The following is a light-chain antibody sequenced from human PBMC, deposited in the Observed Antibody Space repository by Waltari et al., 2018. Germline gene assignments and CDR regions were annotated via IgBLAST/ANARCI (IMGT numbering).Light chain of an antibody. CDR2: DAS. V-gene: IGKV3-11*01. J-gene: IGKJ5*01. CDR3: QQRINWPPSIT. CDR1: QSVSSY. Sequence: EIVLTQSPALLSLSPGERATLSCRASQSVSSYLAWYQQKPGQAPRLLIYDASNRATGIPARFSGSGSGTGFTLTISSLEPEDFAVYYCQQRINWPPSITFGQGTRLEIK.